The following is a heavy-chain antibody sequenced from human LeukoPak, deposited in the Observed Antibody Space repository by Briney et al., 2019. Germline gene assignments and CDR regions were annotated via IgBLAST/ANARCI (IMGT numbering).Heavy chain of an antibody. Sequence: GGSLRLSCAASGFTFSSHAMSWVRRAPGKGLEWVSAISGSGGRAYYADSVKGRFTISRDNSKDTLYLQMNSLRAEDTAVYYCAKDDGFYWGQGTLVTVSS. J-gene: IGHJ4*02. CDR1: GFTFSSHA. D-gene: IGHD3-10*01. V-gene: IGHV3-23*01. CDR3: AKDDGFY. CDR2: ISGSGGRA.